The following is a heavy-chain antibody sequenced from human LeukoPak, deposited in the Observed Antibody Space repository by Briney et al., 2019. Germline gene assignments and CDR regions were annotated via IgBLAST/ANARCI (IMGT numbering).Heavy chain of an antibody. CDR3: ARVCYYDSSGYAP. J-gene: IGHJ5*02. Sequence: GGSLRLSCAASGLTFRNFWMCWVRQAPGKGLEWVSVIYSGGSTYYADSVKGRFTISRDNSKNTLYLQMNSLRAEDTAVYYCARVCYYDSSGYAPWGQGTLVTVSS. D-gene: IGHD3-22*01. CDR2: IYSGGST. CDR1: GLTFRNFW. V-gene: IGHV3-53*01.